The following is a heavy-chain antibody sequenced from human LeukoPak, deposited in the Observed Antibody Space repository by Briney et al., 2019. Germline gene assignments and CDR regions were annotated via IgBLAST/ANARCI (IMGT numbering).Heavy chain of an antibody. V-gene: IGHV1-24*01. J-gene: IGHJ3*02. Sequence: ASVKVSCKVSGYTLTELSMHWVRQAPGKGLEWMEGFDPEDGETIYAQKFQGRVTMTEDTSTDTAYMELSSLRSEDTAVYYCATGYSYGQDDAFDIWGQGTMVIVSS. CDR3: ATGYSYGQDDAFDI. CDR2: FDPEDGET. CDR1: GYTLTELS. D-gene: IGHD5-18*01.